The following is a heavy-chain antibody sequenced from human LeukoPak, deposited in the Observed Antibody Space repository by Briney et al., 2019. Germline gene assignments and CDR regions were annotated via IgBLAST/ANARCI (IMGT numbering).Heavy chain of an antibody. Sequence: ASVTVSCTASGYTFTSFDINWVRHAGQGLEWMGWMSPNSGNTGYAQKFQGRVSMTRDTSISTAYMELSSLSSEDTAVYSCARGPPNWGFDYWGQGTLVTVSS. V-gene: IGHV1-8*01. J-gene: IGHJ4*02. CDR3: ARGPPNWGFDY. CDR2: MSPNSGNT. CDR1: GYTFTSFD. D-gene: IGHD7-27*01.